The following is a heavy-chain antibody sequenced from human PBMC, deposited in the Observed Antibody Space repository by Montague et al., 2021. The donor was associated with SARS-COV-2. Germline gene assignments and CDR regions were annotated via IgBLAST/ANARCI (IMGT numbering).Heavy chain of an antibody. Sequence: SETLSLTCAVYGDSIMTTNWWSWVRQTPGQGLECYGEIYQHWSTNYNPSLKSRVTMSVDKSKNQFSLELNSVTAADTALYYCVRAGGLDNRPPVWGQGALVIVSS. CDR3: VRAGGLDNRPPV. V-gene: IGHV4-4*02. CDR2: IYQHWST. D-gene: IGHD3/OR15-3a*01. J-gene: IGHJ4*02. CDR1: GDSIMTTNW.